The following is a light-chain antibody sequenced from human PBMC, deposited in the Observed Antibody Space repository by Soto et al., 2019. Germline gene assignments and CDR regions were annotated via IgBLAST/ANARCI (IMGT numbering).Light chain of an antibody. V-gene: IGKV3-20*01. CDR3: QQYGRSPRT. CDR1: QSVSSSY. J-gene: IGKJ1*01. CDR2: GAS. Sequence: EIVLTQSPGTLSLSPGERATLSCRASQSVSSSYLAWYQQKPGQAPRLLIYGASSRATGIPDRFSGSGSGTDSTLTISRLEPEDFAVYYCQQYGRSPRTFGQGTKVEIK.